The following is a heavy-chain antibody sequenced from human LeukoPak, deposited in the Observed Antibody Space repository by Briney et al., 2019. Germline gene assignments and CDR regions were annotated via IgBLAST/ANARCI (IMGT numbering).Heavy chain of an antibody. J-gene: IGHJ4*02. Sequence: GGSLRLSCAASGFTFSSYSMNWVRQAPGKGLEWVSSISSSSSYIYYADSVKGRFTISTDNAKNSLYLQMNSLRAEDTAVYYCARGREGIAARPFDYWGQGTLVTVSS. V-gene: IGHV3-21*01. D-gene: IGHD6-6*01. CDR1: GFTFSSYS. CDR3: ARGREGIAARPFDY. CDR2: ISSSSSYI.